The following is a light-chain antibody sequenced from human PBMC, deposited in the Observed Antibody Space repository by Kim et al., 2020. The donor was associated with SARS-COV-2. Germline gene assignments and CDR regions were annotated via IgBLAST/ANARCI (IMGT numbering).Light chain of an antibody. CDR2: EVN. Sequence: QSALTQPPSVSGSPGQSVTISCTGTSSDVGTYNRVSWYQQPPGTAPKLIIYEVNNRPSGVPDRFSGSKSGNTASLTISGLQAEDEADYYCSSQTSVGTWVFGGGTKVTVL. CDR1: SSDVGTYNR. J-gene: IGLJ3*02. V-gene: IGLV2-18*02. CDR3: SSQTSVGTWV.